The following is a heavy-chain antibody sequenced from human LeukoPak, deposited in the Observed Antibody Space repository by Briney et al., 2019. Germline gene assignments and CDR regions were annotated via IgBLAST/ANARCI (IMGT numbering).Heavy chain of an antibody. CDR1: GFTFDDYT. Sequence: GGSLRLSCAASGFTFDDYTMHWVRQAPGKGLEWVSVIRWDGSNTYYVDSVKGRFTISRDNSKNSLYLQMNSLRIEDSALYYCAKSGNGYAHFDYWGQGTLVNVSS. V-gene: IGHV3-43*01. CDR2: IRWDGSNT. D-gene: IGHD5-12*01. J-gene: IGHJ4*02. CDR3: AKSGNGYAHFDY.